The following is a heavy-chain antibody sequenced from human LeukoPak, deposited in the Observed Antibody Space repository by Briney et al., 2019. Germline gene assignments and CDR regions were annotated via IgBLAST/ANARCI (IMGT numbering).Heavy chain of an antibody. D-gene: IGHD6-19*01. V-gene: IGHV6-1*01. CDR3: ARDSDGWYLAFDF. CDR1: GDSVSNNIAT. CDR2: TYYRSRWGN. Sequence: SQTLSLTCAISGDSVSNNIATWNWIRQSPSRGLEWLGRTYYRSRWGNDYAISVKSRITINPDTSKNQFSLQLNSVTPEDTAVYYCARDSDGWYLAFDFWGQGTPVTVSS. J-gene: IGHJ4*02.